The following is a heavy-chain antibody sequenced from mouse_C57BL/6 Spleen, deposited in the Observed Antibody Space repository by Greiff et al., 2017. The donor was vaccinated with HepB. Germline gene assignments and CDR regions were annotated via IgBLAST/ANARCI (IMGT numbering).Heavy chain of an antibody. Sequence: QVHVKQPGAELVRPGTSVKLSCKASGYTFTSYWMHWVKQRPGQGLEWIGVIDPSDSYTNYNQKFKGKATLTVDTSSSTAYMQLSSLTSEDSAVYYCARVLYYGSSYGYFDYWGQGTTLTVSS. CDR1: GYTFTSYW. CDR2: IDPSDSYT. CDR3: ARVLYYGSSYGYFDY. J-gene: IGHJ2*01. V-gene: IGHV1-59*01. D-gene: IGHD1-1*01.